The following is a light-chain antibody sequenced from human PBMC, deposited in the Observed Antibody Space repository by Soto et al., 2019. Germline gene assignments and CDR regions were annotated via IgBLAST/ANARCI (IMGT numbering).Light chain of an antibody. V-gene: IGLV6-57*03. CDR2: EDN. CDR1: SGSIASNY. Sequence: NFMLTQPHSVSESPGKTVTISCTRSSGSIASNYVQWYQQRPGSAPTTVIYEDNQRPSGVPDRFSGSIDSSSNSASLTISGLRTEGGATYFCLSYDSRRGVLGGGTKLT. CDR3: LSYDSRRGV. J-gene: IGLJ2*01.